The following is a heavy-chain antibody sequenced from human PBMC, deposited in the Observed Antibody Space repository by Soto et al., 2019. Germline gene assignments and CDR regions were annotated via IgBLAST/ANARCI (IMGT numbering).Heavy chain of an antibody. CDR3: AKNSNFCSWGMDV. J-gene: IGHJ6*02. Sequence: PGLSCAASGRTFNSYSMTWVRQAPGEGLEWVSIISSSGDGTYYVDSVKGRFTISRDNSRKNLNLQMKSLRAEDTSVYYCAKNSNFCSWGMDVWGQGTTVTVSS. D-gene: IGHD6-13*01. CDR1: GRTFNSYS. V-gene: IGHV3-23*01. CDR2: ISSSGDGT.